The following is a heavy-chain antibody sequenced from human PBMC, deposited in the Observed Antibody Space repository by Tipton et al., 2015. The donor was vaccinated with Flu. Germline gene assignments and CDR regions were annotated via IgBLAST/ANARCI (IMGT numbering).Heavy chain of an antibody. CDR3: TKDIGYDGGGMYDY. J-gene: IGHJ4*02. D-gene: IGHD3-22*01. V-gene: IGHV3-9*03. Sequence: SLRLSCAASGFTFDDYAMHWVRQAPGKGLEWVSSISWNSGSIGYADSVKGRFTISRDNAKNSLYLQMNSLRAEDMALYYCTKDIGYDGGGMYDYWGQGTLGTVSS. CDR1: GFTFDDYA. CDR2: ISWNSGSI.